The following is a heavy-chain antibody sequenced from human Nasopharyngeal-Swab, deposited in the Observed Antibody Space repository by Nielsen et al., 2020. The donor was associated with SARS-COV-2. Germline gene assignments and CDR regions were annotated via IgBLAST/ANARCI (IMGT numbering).Heavy chain of an antibody. V-gene: IGHV4-61*01. CDR2: FYYSGSP. D-gene: IGHD1-7*01. Sequence: SETLSLTCTVSGGSVTSGSDYWSWIRQSPGKGLEWIGYFYYSGSPTYNPSLKSRVTISVDTSMNQFSLELSSVTAADTAVYYCARSNWNWGGNYYHYMDVWGKGTTVTVSS. CDR3: ARSNWNWGGNYYHYMDV. J-gene: IGHJ6*03. CDR1: GGSVTSGSDY.